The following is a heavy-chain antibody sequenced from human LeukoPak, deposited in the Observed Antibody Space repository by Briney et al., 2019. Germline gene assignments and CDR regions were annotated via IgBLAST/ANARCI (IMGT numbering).Heavy chain of an antibody. Sequence: GTSLRLSCAASGFPFRSYGMHWVRQAPGKGLEWVAVIWYDGSNKYYAGSVKDRFTISRDNSKNTLYLQMNSLRVEDTAVYYCARVQGRYFGSGSYSGVDHWGQGTLVTVSS. J-gene: IGHJ4*02. CDR1: GFPFRSYG. V-gene: IGHV3-33*01. CDR3: ARVQGRYFGSGSYSGVDH. D-gene: IGHD3-10*01. CDR2: IWYDGSNK.